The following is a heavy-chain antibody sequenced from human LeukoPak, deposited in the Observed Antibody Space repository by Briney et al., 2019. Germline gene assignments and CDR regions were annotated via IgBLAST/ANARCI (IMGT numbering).Heavy chain of an antibody. D-gene: IGHD2-15*01. CDR2: ISAYNGNT. CDR3: ARDHVVVVAALIDY. Sequence: ASVKVSCKASGYTFTSYGISWVRQAPGQGLEWMGWISAYNGNTNYAQKLQGRVTMTTDTSTSTAYMELRSLRSDNTAVYYCARDHVVVVAALIDYWGQGTLVTVSS. V-gene: IGHV1-18*01. CDR1: GYTFTSYG. J-gene: IGHJ4*02.